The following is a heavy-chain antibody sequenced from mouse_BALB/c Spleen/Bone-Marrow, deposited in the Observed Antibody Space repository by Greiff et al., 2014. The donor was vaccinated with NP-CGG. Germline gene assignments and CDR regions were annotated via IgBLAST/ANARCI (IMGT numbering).Heavy chain of an antibody. V-gene: IGHV1-62-2*01. D-gene: IGHD1-1*01. CDR2: FYPGSGSI. J-gene: IGHJ4*01. CDR1: GYTFTEYI. Sequence: VKLQESGAELVKPGASVKQSCKASGYTFTEYIIHWVKQRSGQGLEWIGWFYPGSGSIKYNEKFKDKATLTADKSSSTVYMELSRLTSEDTTVYSGARHEKANYGNYAMDYWGQGTSVTVSS. CDR3: ARHEKANYGNYAMDY.